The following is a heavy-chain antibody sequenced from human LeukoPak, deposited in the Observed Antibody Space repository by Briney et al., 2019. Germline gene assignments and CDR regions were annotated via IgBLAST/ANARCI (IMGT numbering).Heavy chain of an antibody. Sequence: SETLSLTCTVSGGSISSGSYYWGWIRQPPGKGLEWIGSIYYSGSTYYNPSLKSRVTISVDTSKNQFSLKLSSVTAADTAVYYCAREGYSGILGAFDIWGQGTMVTVSS. J-gene: IGHJ3*02. CDR3: AREGYSGILGAFDI. CDR1: GGSISSGSYY. V-gene: IGHV4-39*07. D-gene: IGHD1-26*01. CDR2: IYYSGST.